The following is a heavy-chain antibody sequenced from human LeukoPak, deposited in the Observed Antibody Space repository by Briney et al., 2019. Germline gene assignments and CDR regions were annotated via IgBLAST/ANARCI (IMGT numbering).Heavy chain of an antibody. Sequence: GGSLGLSCAASGFTFSSYAMSWVRQAPGKGLECVSVISGSGVSTFYADSVRGRFTISRDNFKNTLYLQMSSLRAEDTALYYCARRYYDASGYYSLDYWGQGTLVTVSS. CDR2: ISGSGVST. D-gene: IGHD3-22*01. CDR3: ARRYYDASGYYSLDY. V-gene: IGHV3-23*01. J-gene: IGHJ4*02. CDR1: GFTFSSYA.